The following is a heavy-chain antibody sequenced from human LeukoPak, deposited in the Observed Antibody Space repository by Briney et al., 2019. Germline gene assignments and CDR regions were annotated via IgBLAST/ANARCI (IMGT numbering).Heavy chain of an antibody. CDR3: ARLATVTAQSFDY. CDR1: GYTFSNYW. V-gene: IGHV5-51*01. CDR2: IYPGDSDT. Sequence: LEESLKISCKGSGYTFSNYWIAWVRQLPGKGLEWMGMIYPGDSDTRYSPSFQGQVTMSADKSITTAYLQWSSLKTPDTAIYYCARLATVTAQSFDYWGQGTLVSISS. D-gene: IGHD4-17*01. J-gene: IGHJ4*02.